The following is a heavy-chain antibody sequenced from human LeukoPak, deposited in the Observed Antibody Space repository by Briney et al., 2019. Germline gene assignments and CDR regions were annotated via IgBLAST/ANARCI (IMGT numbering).Heavy chain of an antibody. CDR2: IYYSGTT. D-gene: IGHD4-23*01. V-gene: IGHV4-39*07. CDR3: ARLNNDYGGNLRIDY. J-gene: IGHJ4*02. Sequence: PSETLSLTCTVSGGSISSSSHYWGWIRQPPGKGLEWIGIIYYSGTTYYNPSLKSRVTMLVDTSRNQFSLNLYSVTAADTAVYYCARLNNDYGGNLRIDYWGQGTLVTVSS. CDR1: GGSISSSSHY.